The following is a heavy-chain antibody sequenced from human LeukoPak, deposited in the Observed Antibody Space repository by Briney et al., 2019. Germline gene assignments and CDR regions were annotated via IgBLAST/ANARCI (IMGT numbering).Heavy chain of an antibody. CDR3: ARDQPTAYDAFDI. CDR1: GGTFSSYA. Sequence: SVKVSCRASGGTFSSYAISWVRQAPGQGLEWMGGIIPIFGTANYAQKFQGRVTITADESTSTAYMELSSLRSEDTAVYYCARDQPTAYDAFDIWGQGTMVTVSS. J-gene: IGHJ3*02. CDR2: IIPIFGTA. V-gene: IGHV1-69*13. D-gene: IGHD2-21*02.